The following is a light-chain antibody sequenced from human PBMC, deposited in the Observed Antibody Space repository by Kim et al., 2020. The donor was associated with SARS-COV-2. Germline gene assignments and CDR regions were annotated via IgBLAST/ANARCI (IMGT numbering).Light chain of an antibody. J-gene: IGLJ2*01. CDR2: SNN. Sequence: QSVLTQPPSASGTPGQRVTISCSGSSSNIGSNTVNWYQQLPGPAPQLLIYSNNQRPSGVPDRFSGSKSGTAASLAISGAQSEDEADYYCAAWDDSLNGPVFGGGTKLTVL. CDR1: SSNIGSNT. CDR3: AAWDDSLNGPV. V-gene: IGLV1-44*01.